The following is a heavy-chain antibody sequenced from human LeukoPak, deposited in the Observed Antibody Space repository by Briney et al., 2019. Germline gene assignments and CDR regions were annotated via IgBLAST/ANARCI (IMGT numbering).Heavy chain of an antibody. CDR2: IYSGGST. D-gene: IGHD3-22*01. V-gene: IGHV3-66*01. CDR3: AKIVGANYDSSGYYYGNWFDP. J-gene: IGHJ5*02. CDR1: GFTVSSNY. Sequence: GGSLRLSCAASGFTVSSNYMSWVRQAPGKGLEWVSVIYSGGSTYYADSVKGRFTISRDNSKNTLYLQMNSLRAEDTAVYYCAKIVGANYDSSGYYYGNWFDPWGQGTLVTVSS.